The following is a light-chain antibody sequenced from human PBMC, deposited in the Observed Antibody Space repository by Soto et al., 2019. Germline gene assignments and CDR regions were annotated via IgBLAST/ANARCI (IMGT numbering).Light chain of an antibody. CDR2: AAS. CDR1: QSISSY. V-gene: IGKV1-39*01. J-gene: IGKJ1*01. CDR3: QQYETSST. Sequence: SQMTQSPSYLSASVGDRVTITCRASQSISSYLNWYQQKPGKAPKLLIYAASSLKRGVPSRFSGSGSGTDCTPIISRLPPDDSANYYAQQYETSSTFGQGTMADI.